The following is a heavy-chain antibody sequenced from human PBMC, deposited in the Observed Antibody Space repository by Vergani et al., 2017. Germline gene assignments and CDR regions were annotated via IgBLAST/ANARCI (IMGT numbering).Heavy chain of an antibody. J-gene: IGHJ4*02. CDR3: ARAYESGYSSSWYVGTFDY. CDR1: GGSISSSSYY. V-gene: IGHV4-39*07. Sequence: QLQLQESGPGLVKPSETLSLTCTVSGGSISSSSYYWGWIRQPPGKGLEWIGSIYYSGSTYYNPSLKSRVTISVDTSKNQFSRKLSAVTAADTAVYYCARAYESGYSSSWYVGTFDYWGQGTLVTVSS. D-gene: IGHD6-13*01. CDR2: IYYSGST.